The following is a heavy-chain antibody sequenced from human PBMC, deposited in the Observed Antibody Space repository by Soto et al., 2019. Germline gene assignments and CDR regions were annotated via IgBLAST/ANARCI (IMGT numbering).Heavy chain of an antibody. Sequence: GESLKISCEASGYRFTTYWIGWVRQMPGKGLEWMGIIYPGDSETRYNPSFQGHVTISADKSNNTAYLQWSSLKASDTATYYCARHLGVTVAGTRWYFDLRGRGTLVTVSS. V-gene: IGHV5-51*01. CDR2: IYPGDSET. D-gene: IGHD6-19*01. J-gene: IGHJ2*01. CDR3: ARHLGVTVAGTRWYFDL. CDR1: GYRFTTYW.